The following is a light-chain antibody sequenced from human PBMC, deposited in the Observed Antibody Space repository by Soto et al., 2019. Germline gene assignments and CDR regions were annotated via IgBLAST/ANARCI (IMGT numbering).Light chain of an antibody. CDR1: QSVSNN. CDR3: QQYNDWPPIT. V-gene: IGKV3-15*01. Sequence: EIMMTQSPATLSVSPGERATLSCRASQSVSNNLAWYQQRPGQAPRLLIYYASTRATGIPARFSGSGSGTEFTLTISSLLAEDFLLYYCQQYNDWPPITFGQGTRLEIK. J-gene: IGKJ5*01. CDR2: YAS.